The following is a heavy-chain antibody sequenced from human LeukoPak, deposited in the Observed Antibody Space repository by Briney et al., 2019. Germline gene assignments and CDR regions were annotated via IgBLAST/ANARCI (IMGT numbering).Heavy chain of an antibody. V-gene: IGHV3-53*01. CDR3: AKDIVLGAAADTWEGFDY. CDR2: IYSGGST. J-gene: IGHJ4*02. CDR1: GFTVSSNY. D-gene: IGHD6-13*01. Sequence: PGGSLRLSCAASGFTVSSNYMSWVRQAPGKGLEWVSVIYSGGSTYYADSVKGRFTISRDNSKNTLYLQMNSLRAEDTAVYYCAKDIVLGAAADTWEGFDYWGQGTLVTVSS.